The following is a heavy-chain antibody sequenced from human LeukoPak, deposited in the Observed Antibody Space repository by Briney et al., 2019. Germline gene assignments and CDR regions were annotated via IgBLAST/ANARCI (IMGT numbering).Heavy chain of an antibody. CDR1: GFSFSSYF. CDR2: ISSSDSYI. Sequence: AGGSLRLSCAASGFSFSSYFMNWVRQAPGKGLEWVSSISSSDSYIYYADSVKGRFTISRDNSKNTLYLQMNSLRAEDTAVYYCARGLLGAPTFYFDYWGQGTLVTVSS. V-gene: IGHV3-21*01. D-gene: IGHD1-26*01. CDR3: ARGLLGAPTFYFDY. J-gene: IGHJ4*02.